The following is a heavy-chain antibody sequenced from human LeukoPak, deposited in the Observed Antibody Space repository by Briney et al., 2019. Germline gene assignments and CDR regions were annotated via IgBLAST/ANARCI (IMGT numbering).Heavy chain of an antibody. CDR3: ARGKLEWEPRAVDLYYFDY. D-gene: IGHD1-26*01. CDR2: IYYSGST. Sequence: SETLSLTCTVSGGSISSSSYYWGWIRQPPGKGLEWIGSIYYSGSTYYNPSLKSRVTISVDTSKNQFSLKLSSVTAADTAVYYCARGKLEWEPRAVDLYYFDYWGQGTLVTVSS. V-gene: IGHV4-39*07. J-gene: IGHJ4*02. CDR1: GGSISSSSYY.